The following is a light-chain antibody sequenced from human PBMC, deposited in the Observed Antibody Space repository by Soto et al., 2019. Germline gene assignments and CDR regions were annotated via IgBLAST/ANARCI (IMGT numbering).Light chain of an antibody. V-gene: IGKV3-20*01. CDR3: QQYGNSPPNT. CDR1: QSVSSSY. Sequence: EIVLTQSPGTLSLSPGERATLSCWASQSVSSSYLAWYQQKPGQAPRLLIYGASSGATGIPDRFSGSGSGTDFTLTISRLEPEDFAVYFCQQYGNSPPNTFGQGTKWIS. J-gene: IGKJ2*01. CDR2: GAS.